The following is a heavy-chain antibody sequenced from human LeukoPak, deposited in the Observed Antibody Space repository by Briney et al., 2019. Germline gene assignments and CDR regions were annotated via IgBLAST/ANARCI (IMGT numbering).Heavy chain of an antibody. Sequence: AGGSLRLSCAASGFTFSDYFMGWIRQAPGTGLEGVSYISSTSTTIYYPDSVKGRFTISRDNAENSVFLQMNSLRADDTAVYYCAAGYTSGLSAYWGQGTLVTVSS. CDR3: AAGYTSGLSAY. D-gene: IGHD6-19*01. CDR1: GFTFSDYF. V-gene: IGHV3-11*01. J-gene: IGHJ4*02. CDR2: ISSTSTTI.